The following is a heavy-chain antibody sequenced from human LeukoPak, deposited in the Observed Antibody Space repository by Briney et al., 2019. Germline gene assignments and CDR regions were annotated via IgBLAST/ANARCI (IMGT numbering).Heavy chain of an antibody. CDR2: ISGGGNT. D-gene: IGHD1-26*01. V-gene: IGHV3-23*01. CDR1: GFTFSSYA. J-gene: IGHJ3*02. Sequence: GGSLRLSCAASGFTFSSYAMSWVRQAPGKGLEWVSGISGGGNTYYTDSVKGRFTISRDNSKNTLYLQMNSLRAEDMALYYCAKGWSGSYAAFDIWGQGTMVTVSS. CDR3: AKGWSGSYAAFDI.